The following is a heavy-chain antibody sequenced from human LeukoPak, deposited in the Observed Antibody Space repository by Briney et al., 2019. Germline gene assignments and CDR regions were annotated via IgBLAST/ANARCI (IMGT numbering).Heavy chain of an antibody. D-gene: IGHD3-10*01. CDR2: IYYSGSP. V-gene: IGHV4-39*01. CDR3: ARGRYYGSGSYFPFDY. J-gene: IGHJ4*02. CDR1: GGSISNNNYY. Sequence: SETLSLTCTVSGGSISNNNYYWAWIRQPPGKGLECIGSIYYSGSPYYNPSLKSRVTISVDTSKNQFSLRLSSVTAADTAVYYCARGRYYGSGSYFPFDYWGQGTLVTVSS.